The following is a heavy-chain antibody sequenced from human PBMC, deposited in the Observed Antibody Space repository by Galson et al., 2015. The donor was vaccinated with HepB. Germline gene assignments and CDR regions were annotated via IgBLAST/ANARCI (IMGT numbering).Heavy chain of an antibody. V-gene: IGHV3-21*05. J-gene: IGHJ4*02. CDR1: GFTFRSYS. Sequence: SLRLSCAASGFTFRSYSMNWVRQAPGKGLEWVSYISSSSSYTNYADSVKGRFTISRDNAKNSLYLQMNSLRAEDTAVYYCAREFVDTAMVGFDYWGQGTLVTVSS. D-gene: IGHD5-18*01. CDR2: ISSSSSYT. CDR3: AREFVDTAMVGFDY.